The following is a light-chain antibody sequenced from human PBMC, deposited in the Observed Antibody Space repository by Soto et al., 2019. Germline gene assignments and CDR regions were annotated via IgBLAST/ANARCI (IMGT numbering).Light chain of an antibody. CDR2: DVT. V-gene: IGLV2-18*02. Sequence: SVLTQPPSVSGSPGQSVAISCTGTSSDVGNSNGVSWYQQAPGTAPKLMIYDVTNRPSGVPDRFSGSKSGNTASLTISGLQAEDEADYYCSSYTSSSTYVFGTGTKVTVL. CDR1: SSDVGNSNG. CDR3: SSYTSSSTYV. J-gene: IGLJ1*01.